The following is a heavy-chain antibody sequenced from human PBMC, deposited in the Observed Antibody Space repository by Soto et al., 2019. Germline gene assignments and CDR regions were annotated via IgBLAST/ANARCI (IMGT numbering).Heavy chain of an antibody. J-gene: IGHJ3*02. CDR2: INPNSGGT. D-gene: IGHD6-13*01. Sequence: QVQLVQSGAEVKKPGASVKVSCKASGYTFTGYYMHWVRQAPGQGLEWMGWINPNSGGTNYAQKFQGRVTMTRDTSISTAYMELSRLRSDDTAVYYCARAAVAAAGTDAFDIWGQGTMVTVSS. CDR1: GYTFTGYY. V-gene: IGHV1-2*02. CDR3: ARAAVAAAGTDAFDI.